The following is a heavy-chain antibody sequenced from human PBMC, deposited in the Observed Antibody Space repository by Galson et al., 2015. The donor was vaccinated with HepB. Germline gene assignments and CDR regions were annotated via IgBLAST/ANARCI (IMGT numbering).Heavy chain of an antibody. V-gene: IGHV4-4*02. D-gene: IGHD2-2*01. CDR2: IYQSGST. J-gene: IGHJ4*02. Sequence: LSLTCAVSGGSISSGNWWSWVRQPPGKGLEWIGEIYQSGSTKYNPSLKSRVTISIDRSRNQFSVNLNSVTAADTAVYYCARLYCSSTSCFGPNFDYWGQGTLVTVSS. CDR1: GGSISSGNW. CDR3: ARLYCSSTSCFGPNFDY.